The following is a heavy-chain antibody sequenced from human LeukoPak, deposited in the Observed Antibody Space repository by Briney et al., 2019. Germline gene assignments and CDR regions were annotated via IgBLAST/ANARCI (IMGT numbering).Heavy chain of an antibody. CDR2: ISAYNGNT. CDR3: AGLYCSSTSCTYNWFDP. Sequence: GASVKVSCKASGSTFTSYGISWVRQAPGQGLEWMGWISAYNGNTNYAQKLQGRVTMTTDTSTSTAYMELRSLRSDDTAVYYCAGLYCSSTSCTYNWFDPRGQGTLVTVSS. D-gene: IGHD2-2*01. CDR1: GSTFTSYG. V-gene: IGHV1-18*01. J-gene: IGHJ5*02.